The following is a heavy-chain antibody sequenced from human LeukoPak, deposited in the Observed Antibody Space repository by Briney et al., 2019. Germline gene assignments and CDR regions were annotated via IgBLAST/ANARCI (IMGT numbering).Heavy chain of an antibody. CDR2: IKHDGGEK. V-gene: IGHV3-7*03. Sequence: PGGSLRLSCAVSGFTSSTYRMSWVRQAPGKGLEWVANIKHDGGEKYYVDSVKGRFTISRDNAKNSLYLQMNSLRAEDTAVYYCARAPYCIGGSCRFAYWGRGTLVTVSS. CDR1: GFTSSTYR. CDR3: ARAPYCIGGSCRFAY. J-gene: IGHJ4*02. D-gene: IGHD2-15*01.